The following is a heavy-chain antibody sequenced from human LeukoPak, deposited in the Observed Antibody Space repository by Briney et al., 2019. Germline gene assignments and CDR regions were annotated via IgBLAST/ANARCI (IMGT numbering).Heavy chain of an antibody. Sequence: GGSLRLSCAASGFTFSDYYMTWIRQAPGKGLEWLSYISTGSTYTNYANSVKGRFTISRDNAKSTLYLQLNSLRAEDTAVYYCARDFKDGHIWGQGTLVTVSS. V-gene: IGHV3-11*06. J-gene: IGHJ4*02. D-gene: IGHD5-24*01. CDR1: GFTFSDYY. CDR2: ISTGSTYT. CDR3: ARDFKDGHI.